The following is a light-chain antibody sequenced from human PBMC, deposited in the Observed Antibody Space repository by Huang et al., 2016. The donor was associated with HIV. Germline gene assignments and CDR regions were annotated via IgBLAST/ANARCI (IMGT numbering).Light chain of an antibody. CDR3: QQRSHWPPLLT. Sequence: IVLTQSPATLSLSPGERATLSCRASQSVGSYLAWYQQKPGQAPRLLIYDASNRATGIPARFSGSGSGTDFTRTISSLGPEDFAVYYCQQRSHWPPLLTFGPGTKVDIK. J-gene: IGKJ3*01. CDR1: QSVGSY. V-gene: IGKV3-11*01. CDR2: DAS.